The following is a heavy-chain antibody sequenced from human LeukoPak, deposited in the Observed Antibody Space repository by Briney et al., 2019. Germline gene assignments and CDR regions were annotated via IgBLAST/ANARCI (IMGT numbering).Heavy chain of an antibody. CDR2: ISYDGSNK. CDR1: AFTFSSYA. J-gene: IGHJ6*02. Sequence: PGRSLSLSCAVSAFTFSSYAMHWVRPDPGKGLEWVAVISYDGSNKYYADSVKGRFTISRDNSKNTLYLQMNSLRAEDTAVYYCARYVIAVAKEFSVNYYYFYGMDVWGQGTTVTVSS. V-gene: IGHV3-30*04. D-gene: IGHD6-19*01. CDR3: ARYVIAVAKEFSVNYYYFYGMDV.